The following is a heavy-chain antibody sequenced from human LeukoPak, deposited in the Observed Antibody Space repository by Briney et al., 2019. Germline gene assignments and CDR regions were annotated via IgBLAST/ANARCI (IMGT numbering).Heavy chain of an antibody. CDR3: ARYGSGSNYRDPFDS. CDR2: IYRDSSVK. V-gene: IGHV3-48*01. J-gene: IGHJ4*02. CDR1: GFNFDEYA. Sequence: GGSLRLSCVASGFNFDEYAMNWVRQAPGKGLEWISCIYRDSSVKHYADSVRGRFTVSRDNAKNSVYLQMNSLRAEDTAVYFCARYGSGSNYRDPFDSWGRGTLVTVSS. D-gene: IGHD3-10*01.